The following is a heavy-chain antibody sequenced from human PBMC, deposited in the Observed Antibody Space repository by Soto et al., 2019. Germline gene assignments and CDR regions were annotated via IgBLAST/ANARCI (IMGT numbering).Heavy chain of an antibody. J-gene: IGHJ5*01. CDR2: VSANNGFT. CDR3: ARGGAARHLDS. V-gene: IGHV1-18*01. CDR1: GYTFTNFA. Sequence: ASVKVSCKTSGYTFTNFALSWVRQAPGQGLEWIGFVSANNGFTHFAQKFQGRVSVKTDTSTNTVYLDLRSLSSDDTAVYYCARGGAARHLDSWGRGTPVTVSS. D-gene: IGHD6-6*01.